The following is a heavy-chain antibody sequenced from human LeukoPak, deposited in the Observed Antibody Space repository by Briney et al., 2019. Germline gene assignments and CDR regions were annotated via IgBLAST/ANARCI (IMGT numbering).Heavy chain of an antibody. D-gene: IGHD4-17*01. V-gene: IGHV3-23*01. CDR2: IFGSGGST. CDR1: GFTFNNYW. J-gene: IGHJ6*02. Sequence: GGSLRLSCAASGFTFNNYWMHWVRQAPGKGLVWVSGIFGSGGSTHYADSVKGRFTISRDNSKNTVYLQMNSLRAEDTAVYYCARVEDDYGDYYYGMDVWGQGTTVTVFS. CDR3: ARVEDDYGDYYYGMDV.